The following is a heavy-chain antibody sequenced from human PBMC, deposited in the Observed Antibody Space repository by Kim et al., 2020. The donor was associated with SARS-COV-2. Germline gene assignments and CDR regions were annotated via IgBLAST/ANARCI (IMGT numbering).Heavy chain of an antibody. CDR2: IWYDGSNK. CDR1: GFTFSSYG. J-gene: IGHJ3*02. Sequence: GGSLRLSCAASGFTFSSYGMHWVRQAPGKGLEWVAVIWYDGSNKYYADSVKGRFTISRDNSKNTLYLQMNSLRAEDTAVYYCAGLPNGSSVEFGAFDIWGQGTMVTVSS. D-gene: IGHD2-2*01. V-gene: IGHV3-33*01. CDR3: AGLPNGSSVEFGAFDI.